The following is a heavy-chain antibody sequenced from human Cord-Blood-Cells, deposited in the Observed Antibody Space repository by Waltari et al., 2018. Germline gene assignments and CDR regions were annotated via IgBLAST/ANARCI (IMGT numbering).Heavy chain of an antibody. D-gene: IGHD6-13*01. Sequence: QVQLQESGPGLVKPSETLSLTCTVSGYSISSGYYWGWIRQPPGKGLEWIGSIYHSGSTYHNPSLKSRVTISVDTSKNQCSLKLSSVTAADTAVYYCARGVGIAAARKVDYWGQGTLVTVSS. CDR3: ARGVGIAAARKVDY. J-gene: IGHJ4*02. CDR1: GYSISSGYY. CDR2: IYHSGST. V-gene: IGHV4-38-2*02.